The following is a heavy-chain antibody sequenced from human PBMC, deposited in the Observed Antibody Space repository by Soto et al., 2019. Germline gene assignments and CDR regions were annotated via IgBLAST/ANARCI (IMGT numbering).Heavy chain of an antibody. J-gene: IGHJ6*02. CDR1: GFTFSDYY. CDR2: IGRSNTYT. V-gene: IGHV3-11*05. Sequence: PGGSLRLSCAASGFTFSDYYMSWIRQAPGKGLEWVSYIGRSNTYTNYADSVKGRFTISRDNAKNSLYLQMNSLRTEDTAVYYCARVGYVYGIGIEIDVWGQGTTVTVSS. D-gene: IGHD5-18*01. CDR3: ARVGYVYGIGIEIDV.